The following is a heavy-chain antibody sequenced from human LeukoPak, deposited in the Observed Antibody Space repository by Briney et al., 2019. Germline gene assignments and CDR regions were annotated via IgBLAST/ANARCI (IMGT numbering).Heavy chain of an antibody. CDR2: INPNSGGT. Sequence: ASVKVSCKASGYTFTGYYMHWVRQTPGQGLEWMGWINPNSGGTNYAQKFQGRVTMTRDTSISTAYMELSRLRSDDTAVYYCARGLLWFGELSSWFDPWGQGTLVTVSS. V-gene: IGHV1-2*02. J-gene: IGHJ5*02. D-gene: IGHD3-10*01. CDR3: ARGLLWFGELSSWFDP. CDR1: GYTFTGYY.